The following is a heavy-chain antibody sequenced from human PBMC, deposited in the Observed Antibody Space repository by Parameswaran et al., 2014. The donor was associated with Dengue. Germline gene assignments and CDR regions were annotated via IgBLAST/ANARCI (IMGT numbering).Heavy chain of an antibody. Sequence: ISVARWIRQSPSRGLEWLGRTYYRSKWYNDYAVSVKSRITINPDTSKNQFSLQLNSVTPEDTAVYYCARVNRYDSRTFDYWGQGTPVTVSS. CDR2: TYYRSKWYN. CDR1: ISVA. V-gene: IGHV6-1*01. CDR3: ARVNRYDSRTFDY. D-gene: IGHD3-22*01. J-gene: IGHJ4*02.